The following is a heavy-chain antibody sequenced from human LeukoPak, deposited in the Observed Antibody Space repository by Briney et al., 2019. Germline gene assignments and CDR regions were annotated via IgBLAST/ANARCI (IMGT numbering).Heavy chain of an antibody. CDR2: IPYDGSNK. V-gene: IGHV3-30*02. CDR3: VTNFDPDVD. D-gene: IGHD3-9*01. J-gene: IGHJ4*02. Sequence: GGSLRLSCAASGFTFSSYGMHWVRQAPGKGLEWVAFIPYDGSNKYYGDSVKGRFTISSDNSKNTLYLQMNSLRAEDTAVYYCVTNFDPDVDWGQGTLVTVSS. CDR1: GFTFSSYG.